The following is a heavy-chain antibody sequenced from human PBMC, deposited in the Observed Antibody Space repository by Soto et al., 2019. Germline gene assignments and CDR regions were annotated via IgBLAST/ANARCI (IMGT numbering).Heavy chain of an antibody. CDR2: IYASGSP. Sequence: SETLSLTCTISGGSISVYYWSWVRQPPGHELEWIGYIYASGSPYYNPSLRSRVTISADTSKNQISLKLTSPTTADTAVYYCARGVGSSPPRYWGRGTLVTVSS. J-gene: IGHJ4*02. V-gene: IGHV4-59*01. CDR1: GGSISVYY. D-gene: IGHD1-26*01. CDR3: ARGVGSSPPRY.